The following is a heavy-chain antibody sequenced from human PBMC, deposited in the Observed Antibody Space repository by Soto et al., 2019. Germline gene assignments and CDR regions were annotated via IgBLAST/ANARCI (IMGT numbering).Heavy chain of an antibody. CDR2: IKSKTDGGTT. V-gene: IGHV3-15*07. J-gene: IGHJ6*02. Sequence: PGGSLRLSCAASGFTFSNAWMNWVRQAPGKGLEWVGRIKSKTDGGTTDYAAPVKGRFTISRDDSKNTLYLQMNSLKTEDTAVYYCTTGYSYGYPYYYGMDVWGQGTTVTVSS. CDR3: TTGYSYGYPYYYGMDV. D-gene: IGHD5-18*01. CDR1: GFTFSNAW.